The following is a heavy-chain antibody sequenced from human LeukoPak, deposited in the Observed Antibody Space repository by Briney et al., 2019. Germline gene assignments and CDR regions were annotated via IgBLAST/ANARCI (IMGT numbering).Heavy chain of an antibody. J-gene: IGHJ4*02. V-gene: IGHV6-1*01. D-gene: IGHD3-16*01. CDR1: GDSVSSTRAA. CDR3: ARVSHRLWASRVWDY. Sequence: SQTLSLTCAISGDSVSSTRAAWNWIRQSPSRGLEWLGRTYYRSRWYNDYAVSVKSRVTINPDTSKNQFSLRLNSVTPEDTAVYYCARVSHRLWASRVWDYWGQGTLVTVSS. CDR2: TYYRSRWYN.